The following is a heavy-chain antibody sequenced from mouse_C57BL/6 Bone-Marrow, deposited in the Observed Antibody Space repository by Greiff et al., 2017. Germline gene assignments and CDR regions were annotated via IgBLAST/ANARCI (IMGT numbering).Heavy chain of an antibody. J-gene: IGHJ2*01. D-gene: IGHD2-1*01. CDR3: ARWDGNYVGDY. CDR1: GYTFTSYW. Sequence: QVQLQQPGAELVMPGASVKLSCKASGYTFTSYWMHWVKQRPGQGLEWIGEIDPSDSYTNYNQKFKGKSTWTVDKSSSTAYMPLSILTSTYAAVYYCARWDGNYVGDYWGQGTTLTVAS. V-gene: IGHV1-69*01. CDR2: IDPSDSYT.